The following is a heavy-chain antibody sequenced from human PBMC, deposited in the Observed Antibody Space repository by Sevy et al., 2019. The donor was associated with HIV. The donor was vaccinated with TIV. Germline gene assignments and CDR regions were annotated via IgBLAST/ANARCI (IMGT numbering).Heavy chain of an antibody. CDR3: ARGGSGDYYYYGVDV. Sequence: GGSLRLSCVGSGFTFRNFGVHWLRQAPGKGLEWLSVVSYGGSSKYYVDSVKGRFIVSRDNSKNTLYLQMNSLRTEDTAVYYCARGGSGDYYYYGVDVWGQWTTVTVSS. CDR2: VSYGGSSK. J-gene: IGHJ6*02. D-gene: IGHD3-10*01. V-gene: IGHV3-30*03. CDR1: GFTFRNFG.